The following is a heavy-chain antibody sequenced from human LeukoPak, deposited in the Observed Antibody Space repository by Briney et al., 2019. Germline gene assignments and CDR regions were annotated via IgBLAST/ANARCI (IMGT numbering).Heavy chain of an antibody. CDR2: IYYSGST. D-gene: IGHD3-10*01. CDR3: ARDGRGWFDP. Sequence: PSETLSLTCAVYGGSFSGYYWSWIRQPPGKGLEWIGYIYYSGSTNYNPSLKSRVTISVDTSKNQFSLKLSSVTAADTAVYYCARDGRGWFDPWGQGTLVTVSS. J-gene: IGHJ5*02. CDR1: GGSFSGYY. V-gene: IGHV4-59*01.